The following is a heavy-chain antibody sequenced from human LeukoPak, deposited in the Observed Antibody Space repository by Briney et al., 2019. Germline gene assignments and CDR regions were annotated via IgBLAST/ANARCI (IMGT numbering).Heavy chain of an antibody. D-gene: IGHD5-18*01. J-gene: IGHJ4*02. Sequence: GGSLRLSCAASGITFSSYWMSWVRQAPGKGLEWVANIKQDGSEKNYVDSVEGRFTISRDNAKNSLYLQMNSLRAEDTAMYYCASLDTAMVNGDYWGQGTLVTVSS. CDR2: IKQDGSEK. CDR1: GITFSSYW. V-gene: IGHV3-7*01. CDR3: ASLDTAMVNGDY.